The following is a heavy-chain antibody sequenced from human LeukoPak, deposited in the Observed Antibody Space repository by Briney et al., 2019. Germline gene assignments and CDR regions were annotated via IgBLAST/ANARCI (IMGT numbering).Heavy chain of an antibody. D-gene: IGHD3-16*01. CDR3: ARLPAGGDDYFEY. CDR1: GFAFSNYW. J-gene: IGHJ4*02. Sequence: GGSLRLSCAASGFAFSNYWMHWVGQFPGTGLVWVSRMSSVGSSRGYAESVDGRFTTPRDNAKHTLYLQMNSPRAQHTAVFYIARLPAGGDDYFEYWGQGTLVTVSS. V-gene: IGHV3-74*01. CDR2: MSSVGSSR.